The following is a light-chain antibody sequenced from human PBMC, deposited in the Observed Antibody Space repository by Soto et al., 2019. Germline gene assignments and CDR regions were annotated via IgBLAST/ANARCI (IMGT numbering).Light chain of an antibody. J-gene: IGKJ1*01. CDR1: QSISSW. CDR3: HQYKTYPWT. Sequence: DIQMTQSPSTLSASVGDRVTITCRASQSISSWLAWYQQKPGKAPKLLIYKSSSLESGVPLRFSGSGSGTQFTLTISSLQPDDFATYYCHQYKTYPWTFGRGTKVDIK. V-gene: IGKV1-5*03. CDR2: KSS.